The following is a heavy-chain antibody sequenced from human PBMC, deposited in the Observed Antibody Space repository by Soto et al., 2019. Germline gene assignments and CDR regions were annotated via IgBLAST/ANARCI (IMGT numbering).Heavy chain of an antibody. D-gene: IGHD4-17*01. J-gene: IGHJ4*02. CDR3: AKDHLETTVTTPSY. V-gene: IGHV3-30*18. Sequence: QVQLVESGGGVVQPGRSLRLSCAASGFTFSSYGMHWVRQAPGKGLEWVAVISYDGNNKYSADSVKGRFTISRDNFKNTLYLQMDSLRAEDTAMYYCAKDHLETTVTTPSYWGQGTLVTVPS. CDR1: GFTFSSYG. CDR2: ISYDGNNK.